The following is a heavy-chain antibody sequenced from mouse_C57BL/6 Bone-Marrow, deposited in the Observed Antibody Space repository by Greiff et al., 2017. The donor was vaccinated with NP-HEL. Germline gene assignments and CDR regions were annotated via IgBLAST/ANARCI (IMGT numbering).Heavy chain of an antibody. CDR3: AREGVVTTPFAY. D-gene: IGHD2-2*01. CDR2: IYPGSGNT. CDR1: GYSFTSYY. J-gene: IGHJ3*01. Sequence: VQLVESGPELVKPGASVKISCKASGYSFTSYYIHWVKQRPGQGLAWIGWIYPGSGNTKYNEKFKGKATLTADTSSSTAYMQLSSLTSEDSAVYYCAREGVVTTPFAYWGQGTLVTVSA. V-gene: IGHV1-66*01.